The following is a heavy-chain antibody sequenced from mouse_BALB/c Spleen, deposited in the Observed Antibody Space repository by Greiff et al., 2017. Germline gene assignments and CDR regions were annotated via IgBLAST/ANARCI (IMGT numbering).Heavy chain of an antibody. CDR1: GFNIKDTY. CDR2: IDPANGNT. Sequence: EVKLLESGAELVKPGASVKLSCTASGFNIKDTYMHWVKQRPEQGLEWIGRIDPANGNTKYDPKFQGKATITADTSSNTAYLQLSSLTSEDTAVYYCANNYGSAPWYFDVWGAGTTVTVSS. V-gene: IGHV14-3*02. J-gene: IGHJ1*01. D-gene: IGHD1-1*01. CDR3: ANNYGSAPWYFDV.